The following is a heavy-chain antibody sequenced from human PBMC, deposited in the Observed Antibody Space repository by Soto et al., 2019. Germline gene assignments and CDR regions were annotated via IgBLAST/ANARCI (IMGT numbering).Heavy chain of an antibody. Sequence: ASVKVSCKASGYTFTSYGISWVRQAPGQGLEWMGWISAYNGNTNYAQKLQGRVTMTTDTSTSTAYMELRSLRSDDTAVYYCATVPGSGSGSYYYGPYYYYYMDVWGKGTTVTVSS. D-gene: IGHD3-10*01. CDR2: ISAYNGNT. V-gene: IGHV1-18*01. J-gene: IGHJ6*03. CDR3: ATVPGSGSGSYYYGPYYYYYMDV. CDR1: GYTFTSYG.